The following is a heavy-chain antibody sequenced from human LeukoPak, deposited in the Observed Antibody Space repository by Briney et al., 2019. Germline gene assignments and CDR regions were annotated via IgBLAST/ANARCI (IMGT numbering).Heavy chain of an antibody. CDR2: IYYSGST. CDR1: GGSISSYY. J-gene: IGHJ4*02. CDR3: ARIAVAGTDFDY. V-gene: IGHV4-59*01. Sequence: SESLSLTCTVSGGSISSYYWSWIRQPPGKGLEWIGYIYYSGSTNYNPSLKSRVTISVDTSKNQFSLKLSSVTAADTAVYYCARIAVAGTDFDYWGQGTLVTVSS. D-gene: IGHD6-19*01.